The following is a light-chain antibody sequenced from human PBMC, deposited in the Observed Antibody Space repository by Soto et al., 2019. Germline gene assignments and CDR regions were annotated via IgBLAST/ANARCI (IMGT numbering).Light chain of an antibody. CDR3: HQDYNLPPKT. CDR1: QSVGSGY. V-gene: IGKV3D-7*01. Sequence: EMVMTQSPATLSLSPGERATLSCRASQRPSQSVGSGYLSRYQQKPGQSPRLLIYGASTRATGIPARFSGSGSGTDFTLTISGLQPEDFGVYYCHQDYNLPPKTFRHGTQVEIK. CDR2: GAS. J-gene: IGKJ1*01.